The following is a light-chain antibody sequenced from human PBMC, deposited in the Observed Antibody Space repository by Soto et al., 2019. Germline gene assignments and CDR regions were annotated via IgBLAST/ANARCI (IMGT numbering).Light chain of an antibody. Sequence: DIQMTQSPSTLSASVGDRVTITCRASQSIASCLAWYQQKPGEAPKVLIYDASSLESGVTSRFSGSGSGTDFTLTISSLQPDDFATYSCQQGNSYSRTVGQGTKVVIK. CDR3: QQGNSYSRT. CDR1: QSIASC. CDR2: DAS. J-gene: IGKJ1*01. V-gene: IGKV1-5*01.